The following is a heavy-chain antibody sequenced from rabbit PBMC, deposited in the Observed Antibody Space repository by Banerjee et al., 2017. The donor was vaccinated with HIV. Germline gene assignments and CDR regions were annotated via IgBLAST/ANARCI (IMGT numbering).Heavy chain of an antibody. CDR1: GFDFSSYY. Sequence: QSLEESGGGLVQPGGSLTLSCKASGFDFSSYYMSWVRQAPGKGLEWIGYIYTDGSGSAAYASWAKGRFTISKTSSTTVTLQMTSLTVADTATYFCARDLAGVIGWNFGLWGPGTLVTV. J-gene: IGHJ4*01. V-gene: IGHV1S40*01. CDR3: ARDLAGVIGWNFGL. CDR2: IYTDGSGSA. D-gene: IGHD4-1*01.